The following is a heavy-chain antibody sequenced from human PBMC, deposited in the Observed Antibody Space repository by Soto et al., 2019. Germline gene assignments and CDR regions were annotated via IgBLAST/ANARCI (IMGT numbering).Heavy chain of an antibody. J-gene: IGHJ4*02. CDR3: ARGVDYDSRGYYFFF. CDR2: IVPMFGTA. CDR1: GGTFSRYA. D-gene: IGHD3-22*01. Sequence: SVKVSCKASGGTFSRYALSWVRQAPGQGPEWMGGIVPMFGTANYAQKFQGRVTITADESTNTAYMQLSSLRSEDTAVYYCARGVDYDSRGYYFFFWGQGTLVTVYS. V-gene: IGHV1-69*13.